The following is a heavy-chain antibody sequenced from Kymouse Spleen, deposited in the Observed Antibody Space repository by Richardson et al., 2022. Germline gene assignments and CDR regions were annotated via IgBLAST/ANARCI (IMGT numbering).Heavy chain of an antibody. D-gene: IGHD6-19*01. CDR1: GYSFTSYW. CDR2: IYPGDSDT. Sequence: EVQLVQSGAEVKKPGESLKISCKGSGYSFTSYWIGWVRQMPGKGLEWMGIIYPGDSDTRYSPSFQGQVTISADKSISTAYLQWSSLKASDTAMYYCARRGQWLVQGYYYYGMDVWGQGTTVTVSS. V-gene: IGHV5-51*01. J-gene: IGHJ6*02. CDR3: ARRGQWLVQGYYYYGMDV.